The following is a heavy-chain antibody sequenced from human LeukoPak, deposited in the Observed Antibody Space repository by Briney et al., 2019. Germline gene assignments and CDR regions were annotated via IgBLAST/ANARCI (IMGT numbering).Heavy chain of an antibody. CDR3: ARVGGSTVTSGY. CDR1: GFTFSSYG. Sequence: PGGSLRLSCAASGFTFSSYGMHWVRQAPGKGLEWVAVISYDGSNKYYADSVKGRFTISRDNSKNTLYLQMNSLRAEDTAVYYCARVGGSTVTSGYWGQGTLVTVSS. CDR2: ISYDGSNK. D-gene: IGHD4-17*01. J-gene: IGHJ4*02. V-gene: IGHV3-30*03.